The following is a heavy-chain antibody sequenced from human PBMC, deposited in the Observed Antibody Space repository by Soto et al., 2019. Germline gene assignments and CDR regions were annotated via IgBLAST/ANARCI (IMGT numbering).Heavy chain of an antibody. V-gene: IGHV3-33*01. Sequence: QVQLVESGGGVVQPGRSLRLSCAASGFTFSSYGMHWVRQAPGMGLEWVAVIWYDGSNENYADSVKGRFTISRDNSKNTLYLQMNSLRAEDTALYYCARDRRGSGWYDYFDYWGQGTLVTVSS. D-gene: IGHD6-19*01. CDR3: ARDRRGSGWYDYFDY. CDR1: GFTFSSYG. CDR2: IWYDGSNE. J-gene: IGHJ4*02.